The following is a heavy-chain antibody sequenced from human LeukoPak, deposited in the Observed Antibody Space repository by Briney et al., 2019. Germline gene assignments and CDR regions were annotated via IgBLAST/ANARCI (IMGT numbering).Heavy chain of an antibody. Sequence: SGTLSLTCTVSGGSIRSYYWSWIRQPAGKGLEWIGRIYTSGSTNYNPSLKSRVTMSVDTSKNQFSLKLSSVTAADTAVYYCARDNCGGDCYSPITFDPWGQGTLVTVSS. D-gene: IGHD2-21*02. CDR3: ARDNCGGDCYSPITFDP. CDR2: IYTSGST. V-gene: IGHV4-4*07. J-gene: IGHJ5*02. CDR1: GGSIRSYY.